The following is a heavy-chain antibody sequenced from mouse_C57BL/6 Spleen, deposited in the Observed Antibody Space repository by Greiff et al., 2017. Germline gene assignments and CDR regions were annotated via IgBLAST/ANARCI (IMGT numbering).Heavy chain of an antibody. J-gene: IGHJ1*03. Sequence: EVQLQQSGAELVKPGASVKLSCTASGFNFKDYYMHWVKQRPEQGLEWIGSIDPVDGGTNYAPKVQGQATITADTSSNTADLQLSSLTSEATAVYYCARDDYGYFDVWGTGTTVTVSS. V-gene: IGHV14-2*01. CDR3: ARDDYGYFDV. CDR1: GFNFKDYY. D-gene: IGHD2-3*01. CDR2: IDPVDGGT.